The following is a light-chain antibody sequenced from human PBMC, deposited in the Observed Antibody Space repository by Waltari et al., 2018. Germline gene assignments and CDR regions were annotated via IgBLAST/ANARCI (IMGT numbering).Light chain of an antibody. J-gene: IGLJ3*02. CDR1: NNDVGAYKY. CDR2: DVN. CDR3: TSFRGGASWV. Sequence: QSALTQPASVSGSPGQSIIISCAGTNNDVGAYKYVSWFQPHPGPAPKLIIHDVNNRPSGVSSRFSASKSVNTASLTISGRQAEDEANYYCTSFRGGASWVFGGGTTLTVL. V-gene: IGLV2-14*03.